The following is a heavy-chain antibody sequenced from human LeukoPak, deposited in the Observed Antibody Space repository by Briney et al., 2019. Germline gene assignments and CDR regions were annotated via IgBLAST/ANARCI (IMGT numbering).Heavy chain of an antibody. Sequence: SETLSLTCTVSGGSINNYYWSWIRQPPGEGLEWIGYIYYSGSTSYNPSPKSRVTISVDTSKNQFSLKLSSVTAADTAVYYCARLNDSSGYCVDYWGQGTLVTVSS. CDR2: IYYSGST. D-gene: IGHD3-22*01. CDR3: ARLNDSSGYCVDY. J-gene: IGHJ4*02. CDR1: GGSINNYY. V-gene: IGHV4-59*01.